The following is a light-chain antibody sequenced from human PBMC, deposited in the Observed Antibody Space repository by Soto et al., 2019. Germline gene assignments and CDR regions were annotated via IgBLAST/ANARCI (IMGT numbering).Light chain of an antibody. Sequence: QSVLTQPPSASGTPGQRVTISCSGSSSNIGNNLVNWYQQLPGTAPKLLMYSNNQRPSGVPDRFSGSKSGTSASLAISGLQSEDEADYYCAAWDDSRNGVLFGGGTKLTVL. CDR2: SNN. V-gene: IGLV1-44*01. CDR1: SSNIGNNL. J-gene: IGLJ2*01. CDR3: AAWDDSRNGVL.